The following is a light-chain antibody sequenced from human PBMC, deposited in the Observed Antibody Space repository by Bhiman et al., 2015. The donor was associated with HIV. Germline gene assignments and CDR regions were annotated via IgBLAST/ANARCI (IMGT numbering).Light chain of an antibody. CDR1: SRDIGVYNY. J-gene: IGLJ1*01. V-gene: IGLV2-14*01. CDR2: DVS. CDR3: NSYRTRSSYV. Sequence: QSALTQPASVSGSPGQSITISCTGTSRDIGVYNYVSWYQQRPGKAPKLMISDVSKRPSGVSNRFSGSKSGNTASLTISGLQAEDEADYYCNSYRTRSSYVFGTGTKVTVL.